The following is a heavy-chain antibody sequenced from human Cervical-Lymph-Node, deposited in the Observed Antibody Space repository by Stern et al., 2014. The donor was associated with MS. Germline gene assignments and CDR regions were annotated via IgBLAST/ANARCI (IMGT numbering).Heavy chain of an antibody. D-gene: IGHD3-9*01. J-gene: IGHJ4*02. CDR1: GGSMSRNNW. V-gene: IGHV4-4*02. Sequence: QLQLQESGPGLVKPSGTLSLACAVSGGSMSRNNWWSWVRQSPGKGLEWIGEISQSGRITYNPSLLSRATISVDMSKNHFSLRLTSVTAADTAVYYCAHLAREDVLTGFYQTDDSWGQGTLVTVSS. CDR3: AHLAREDVLTGFYQTDDS. CDR2: ISQSGRI.